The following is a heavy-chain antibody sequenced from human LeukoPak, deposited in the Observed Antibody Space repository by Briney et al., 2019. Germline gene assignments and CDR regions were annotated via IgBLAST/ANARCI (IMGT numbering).Heavy chain of an antibody. V-gene: IGHV7-4-1*02. J-gene: IGHJ3*02. CDR3: ARTLYRWEHPGDI. CDR1: GYTFTGYY. D-gene: IGHD1-26*01. Sequence: ASVKVSCRASGYTFTGYYMHWVRQAPGQGLEWMGWTNTNTGNPTYAQGFTGRFVFSLDTSISTAYLQISSLKAEDTAVYYCARTLYRWEHPGDIWGQGTMVTVSS. CDR2: TNTNTGNP.